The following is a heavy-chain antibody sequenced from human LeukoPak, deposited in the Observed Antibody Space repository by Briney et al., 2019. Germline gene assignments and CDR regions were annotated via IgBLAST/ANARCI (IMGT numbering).Heavy chain of an antibody. J-gene: IGHJ4*02. CDR1: GGSISSAAYY. D-gene: IGHD3-22*01. Sequence: SETLSLTCTVSGGSISSAAYYWSWIRQHPGKGLEWIGYIYYSGSTYYNPSLKSRVTISVDTSKNQFSLKLSSVTAADTAVYYCATCRRGSSGYYLDYWGQGTLVTVSS. CDR3: ATCRRGSSGYYLDY. V-gene: IGHV4-31*03. CDR2: IYYSGST.